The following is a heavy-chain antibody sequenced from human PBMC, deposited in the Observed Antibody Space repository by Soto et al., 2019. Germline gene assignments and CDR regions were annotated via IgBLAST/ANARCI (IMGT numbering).Heavy chain of an antibody. Sequence: QVQLQQWGAGLLKPSETLSLTCAVYGGSFSGYYWSWIRQPPGKGLEWIGEINHSGSTNYNPSLKSRVTISVDTSKNQFSLKLSSVTAADTAVYYCARGNLGYCSSTSCYRYYYYGMDVWGQGTTVTVSS. CDR3: ARGNLGYCSSTSCYRYYYYGMDV. V-gene: IGHV4-34*01. J-gene: IGHJ6*02. CDR2: INHSGST. D-gene: IGHD2-2*01. CDR1: GGSFSGYY.